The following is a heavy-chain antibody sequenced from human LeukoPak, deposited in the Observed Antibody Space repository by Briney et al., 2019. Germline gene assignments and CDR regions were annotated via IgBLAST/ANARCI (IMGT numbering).Heavy chain of an antibody. J-gene: IGHJ4*02. CDR1: GFTFDDYS. V-gene: IGHV3-9*03. CDR3: AKGGYSSGWLDY. Sequence: GGSLRLSCAASGFTFDDYSMHWVRHAPGKGLEWVSGISWNSGSIGYADSVKGRFTISRDNAKNSLYLQMNSLRAEDMALYYCAKGGYSSGWLDYWGQGTLVTVSS. D-gene: IGHD6-19*01. CDR2: ISWNSGSI.